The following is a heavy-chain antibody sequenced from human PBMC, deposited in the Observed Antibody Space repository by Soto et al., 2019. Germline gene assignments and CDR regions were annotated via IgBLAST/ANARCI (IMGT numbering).Heavy chain of an antibody. CDR2: IYYSGST. CDR1: GGSISSGGYY. CDR3: ARVNYSGSGDYSKWFDY. Sequence: QVQLQESGPGLVKPSQTLSLTCTVSGGSISSGGYYWSWIRQHPGKGLEWIGNIYYSGSTYYNPSLKSRVSVSVDTSKNQFSLKLSSVTAADTAVYYCARVNYSGSGDYSKWFDYWGQGTLVTVSS. V-gene: IGHV4-31*03. D-gene: IGHD3-10*01. J-gene: IGHJ4*02.